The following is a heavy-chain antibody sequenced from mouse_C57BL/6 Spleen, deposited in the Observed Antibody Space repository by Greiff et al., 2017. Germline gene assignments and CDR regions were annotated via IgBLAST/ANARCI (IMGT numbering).Heavy chain of an antibody. CDR1: GYTFTSYW. CDR3: TSHYYGSGYFDV. D-gene: IGHD1-1*01. Sequence: EVQLQESGTVLARPGASVKMSCKTSGYTFTSYWMHWVKQRPGQGLEWIGAIYPGNSDTSYNQKFKGKAKLTAVTSASTAYMELSSLTNEDSAVYYCTSHYYGSGYFDVWGTGTTVTVSS. CDR2: IYPGNSDT. V-gene: IGHV1-5*01. J-gene: IGHJ1*03.